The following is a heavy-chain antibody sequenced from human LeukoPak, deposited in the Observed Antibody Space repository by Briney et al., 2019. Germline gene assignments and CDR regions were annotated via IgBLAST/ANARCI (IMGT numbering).Heavy chain of an antibody. V-gene: IGHV3-23*01. CDR1: GFTFSTYA. CDR2: ISDSGGNT. D-gene: IGHD4-17*01. Sequence: GGSLRLSCAASGFTFSTYAMSWVRQAPGKGLEWVSGISDSGGNTYYADSVKGRFIISRDNSKNTLYLQMNSLRAVDTAVFYCVKTQTHFGDYRRDYWGQGTLVTVSS. J-gene: IGHJ4*02. CDR3: VKTQTHFGDYRRDY.